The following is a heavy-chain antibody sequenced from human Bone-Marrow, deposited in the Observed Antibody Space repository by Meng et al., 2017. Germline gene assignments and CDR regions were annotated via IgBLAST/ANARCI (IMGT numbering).Heavy chain of an antibody. Sequence: EGPLVESGGGLVQPGGSLRLSCAASRFTFSSYWMHWVRQAPGKGLVWVSRINSDGSSTSYADSMKGQFTISRDNAKNTLYLQMNSLRAEDTAVYYCARPPPHSGYGASYFDYWGQGTLVTVSS. CDR3: ARPPPHSGYGASYFDY. V-gene: IGHV3/OR16-13*01. J-gene: IGHJ4*02. D-gene: IGHD5-12*01. CDR2: INSDGSST. CDR1: RFTFSSYW.